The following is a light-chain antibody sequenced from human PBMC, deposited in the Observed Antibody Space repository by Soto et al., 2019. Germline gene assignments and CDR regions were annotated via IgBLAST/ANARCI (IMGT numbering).Light chain of an antibody. CDR1: SSDVGGYNY. CDR2: DVS. V-gene: IGLV2-14*01. J-gene: IGLJ2*01. CDR3: SSFTSSNTVV. Sequence: QSVLTQPASMSGSPGQSITISCTGTSSDVGGYNYVSWYQQYPGKAPKVIIYDVSNRPSGVSDRFSGSKSGNTASLTISGLQAEDEADYYCSSFTSSNTVVFGGGTKLTVL.